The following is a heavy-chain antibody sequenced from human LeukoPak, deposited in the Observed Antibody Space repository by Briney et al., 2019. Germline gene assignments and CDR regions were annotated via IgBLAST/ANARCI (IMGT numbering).Heavy chain of an antibody. CDR2: IYYSGST. V-gene: IGHV4-59*01. Sequence: SETLSLTCTVSGGSISSYYWNWIRQPPGKGLDWIGYIYYSGSTSYNPSLKSRVTISVDTSKNQFSLKLSSVTAADTAVYYCARVRRYSSRPDAFDIWGQGTMVTVSS. CDR3: ARVRRYSSRPDAFDI. CDR1: GGSISSYY. J-gene: IGHJ3*02. D-gene: IGHD6-13*01.